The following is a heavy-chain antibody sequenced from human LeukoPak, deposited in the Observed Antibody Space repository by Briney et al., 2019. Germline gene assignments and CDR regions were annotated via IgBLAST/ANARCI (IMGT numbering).Heavy chain of an antibody. D-gene: IGHD6-13*01. CDR1: GGSISSSSYY. CDR3: ARAGLWYSSSWYDY. J-gene: IGHJ4*02. V-gene: IGHV4-39*01. CDR2: IYYSGST. Sequence: SETLSLTCTVSGGSISSSSYYWGWIRQPPGKGLEWIGSIYYSGSTYYNPSLKSRVTISVDTSKNQFSLKLSSVTAADTAVYYCARAGLWYSSSWYDYWGQGTLVTVSS.